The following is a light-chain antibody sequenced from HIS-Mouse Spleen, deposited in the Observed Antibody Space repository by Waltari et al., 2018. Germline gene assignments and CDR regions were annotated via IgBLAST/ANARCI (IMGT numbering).Light chain of an antibody. CDR1: QSISSW. CDR2: KAS. CDR3: QQYNSYSLT. Sequence: DIQMTQSPSTLSASVGDRVTITCRASQSISSWLAWYQQKPGKAPKLLIFKASSLESGVPSRFSGSGSGTEFTLTISSLQPDDFATYYCQQYNSYSLTFGGGTKVEIK. J-gene: IGKJ4*01. V-gene: IGKV1-5*03.